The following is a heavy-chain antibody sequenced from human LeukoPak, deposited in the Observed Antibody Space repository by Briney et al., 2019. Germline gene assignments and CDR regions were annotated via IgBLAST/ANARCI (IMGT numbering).Heavy chain of an antibody. CDR2: INHSGST. D-gene: IGHD3-22*01. Sequence: SETLSLTCAVYGGSFSGYYWSWIRQPPGKGLEWIGEINHSGSTNYNPSLKSRVTISVDTSKNQFSLKLSSVTAADTAVYYCAGRYYYDSSGPSADYFDYWGQGTLVTVSS. J-gene: IGHJ4*02. CDR3: AGRYYYDSSGPSADYFDY. CDR1: GGSFSGYY. V-gene: IGHV4-34*01.